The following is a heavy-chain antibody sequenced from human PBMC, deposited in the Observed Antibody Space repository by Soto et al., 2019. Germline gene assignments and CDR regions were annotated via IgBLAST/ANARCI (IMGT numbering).Heavy chain of an antibody. CDR3: ARSPGSAYCYYYGMDV. CDR1: GFTFSSYD. Sequence: PGGSLRLSCAASGFTFSSYDMHWVRQATGKGLEWVSAIGTAGDTYYPGSVKGRFTISRENAKNSLYLQMNSLRAEDTAVYYCARSPGSAYCYYYGMDVWGQGTTVTVSS. V-gene: IGHV3-13*01. J-gene: IGHJ6*02. CDR2: IGTAGDT.